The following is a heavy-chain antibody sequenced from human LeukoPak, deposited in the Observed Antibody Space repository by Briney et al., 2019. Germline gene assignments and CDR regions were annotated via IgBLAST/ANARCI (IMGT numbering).Heavy chain of an antibody. CDR3: ARDREEMVRAPYGFDI. V-gene: IGHV3-7*01. D-gene: IGHD3-10*01. J-gene: IGHJ3*02. CDR2: MKYDGSEK. Sequence: GGSLRLSCGASGFTFSRFWVSWVRQAPGKGLEWVAIMKYDGSEKYYVDSVKGRFTISRDNSKNSLFLQMNSLRTGDTAVYYCARDREEMVRAPYGFDIWGQGTRVTVSS. CDR1: GFTFSRFW.